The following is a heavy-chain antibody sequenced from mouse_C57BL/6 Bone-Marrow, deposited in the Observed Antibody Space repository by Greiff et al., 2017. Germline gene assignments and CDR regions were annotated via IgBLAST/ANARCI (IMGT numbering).Heavy chain of an antibody. CDR2: IDPNSGGT. V-gene: IGHV1-72*01. Sequence: QVQLQQPGAELVKPGASVKLSCKASGYTFTSYWMHWVKQRPGRGLEGIGGIDPNSGGTKYNEKFKSKATLTVDKPSSTAYMQLSSLPSEDSAVYYCAHGNYFYWYFAVWGTGTTVTVSS. J-gene: IGHJ1*03. CDR3: AHGNYFYWYFAV. CDR1: GYTFTSYW. D-gene: IGHD2-1*01.